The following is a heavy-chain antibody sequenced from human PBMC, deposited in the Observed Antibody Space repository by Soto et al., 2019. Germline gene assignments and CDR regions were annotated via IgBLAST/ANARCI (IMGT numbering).Heavy chain of an antibody. V-gene: IGHV3-15*01. D-gene: IGHD2-15*01. Sequence: EVQLVESGGGLVKPGGSLRLSCAVSGFTFKNAWMNWVRQAPGKGLEWVGRIKSKTDGGTTDYAAPVKDRFTISRDDSKNTLYLQMGSLQTEDTAVYYCTTDRSLVVGYWGQGTQVTVSS. CDR2: IKSKTDGGTT. CDR3: TTDRSLVVGY. CDR1: GFTFKNAW. J-gene: IGHJ4*02.